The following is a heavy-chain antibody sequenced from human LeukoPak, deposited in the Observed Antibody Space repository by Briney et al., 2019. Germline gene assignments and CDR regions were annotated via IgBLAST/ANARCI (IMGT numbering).Heavy chain of an antibody. J-gene: IGHJ4*02. CDR1: GYSISSGYY. D-gene: IGHD1-26*01. CDR3: ARLSSGSYYVIDY. CDR2: IYHSGST. Sequence: PSETLSLTCAVSGYSISSGYYWGWIRPPPGKGLEWIGSIYHSGSTYYNPSLKSRVTISVDTSKNHVSLKLSSVTAADTAVYYCARLSSGSYYVIDYWGQGTLVTVSS. V-gene: IGHV4-38-2*01.